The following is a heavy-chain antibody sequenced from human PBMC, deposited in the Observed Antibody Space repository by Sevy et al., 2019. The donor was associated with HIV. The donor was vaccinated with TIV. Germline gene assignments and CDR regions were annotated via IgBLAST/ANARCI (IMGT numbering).Heavy chain of an antibody. CDR2: ISGSGTRT. Sequence: GGSLRLSCAVSGFSFDSYGMTWVRQAPGKGLEWVSGISGSGTRTYYADSVKGRFSISRDKSKNRLYLQMNSLRSEDTAIYYCAKGGGGHYDPDEIGYYFYYYNMDVWGKGTTVTVSS. CDR1: GFSFDSYG. CDR3: AKGGGGHYDPDEIGYYFYYYNMDV. V-gene: IGHV3-23*01. J-gene: IGHJ6*03. D-gene: IGHD3-22*01.